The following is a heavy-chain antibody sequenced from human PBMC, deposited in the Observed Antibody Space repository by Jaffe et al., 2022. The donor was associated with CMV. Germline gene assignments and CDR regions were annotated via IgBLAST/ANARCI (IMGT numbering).Heavy chain of an antibody. J-gene: IGHJ6*02. V-gene: IGHV3-21*01. CDR2: ISSSSSYI. D-gene: IGHD2-2*01. Sequence: EVQLVESGGGLVKPGGSLRLSCAASGFTFSSYSMNWVRQAPGKGLEWVSSISSSSSYIYYADSVKGRFTISRDNAKNSLYLQMNSLRAEDTAVYYCARSDIVVVPAAIGGNYYYYGMDVWGQGTTVTVSS. CDR3: ARSDIVVVPAAIGGNYYYYGMDV. CDR1: GFTFSSYS.